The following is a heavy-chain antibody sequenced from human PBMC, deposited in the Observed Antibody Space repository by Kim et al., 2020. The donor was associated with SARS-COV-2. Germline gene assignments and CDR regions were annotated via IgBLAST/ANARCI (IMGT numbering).Heavy chain of an antibody. J-gene: IGHJ4*02. CDR2: ISYDGSNK. D-gene: IGHD6-19*01. Sequence: GGSLRLSCAASGFTFSSYGMHWVRQAPGKGLEWVAVISYDGSNKYYADSVKGRFTISRDNSKNTLYLQMNSLRAEDTAVYYCAKDRVDSSGWWIDYWGQGTLVTVSS. V-gene: IGHV3-30*18. CDR1: GFTFSSYG. CDR3: AKDRVDSSGWWIDY.